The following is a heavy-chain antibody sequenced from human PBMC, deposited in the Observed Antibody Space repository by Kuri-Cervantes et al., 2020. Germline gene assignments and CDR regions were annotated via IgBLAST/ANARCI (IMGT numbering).Heavy chain of an antibody. CDR2: IIPIFGTA. CDR1: GGTFSSYA. D-gene: IGHD6-13*01. J-gene: IGHJ6*02. CDR3: AGPHHGIAAAPPLCMDV. V-gene: IGHV1-69*13. Sequence: SVKVSCKASGGTFSSYAISWVRQAPGQGLEWMGGIIPIFGTANYARKFQGRVTITADESTSTAYMELSSLRSEDTAVYYCAGPHHGIAAAPPLCMDVWGQGTTVTVSS.